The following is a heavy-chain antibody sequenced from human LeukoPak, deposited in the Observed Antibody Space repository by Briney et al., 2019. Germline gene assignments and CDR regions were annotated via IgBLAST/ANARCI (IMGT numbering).Heavy chain of an antibody. CDR3: ARDHHRRYYDSQARDTFDI. J-gene: IGHJ3*02. CDR2: ISSSSTTI. D-gene: IGHD3-22*01. CDR1: GFTFSSYS. Sequence: GGSLRLSCAASGFTFSSYSMMWVRQAPGKGLEWVSYISSSSTTIHYADSVKGRFTISRDNAKNSLYLQMNSLRAEDTAVYYCARDHHRRYYDSQARDTFDIWGQGTMVTVSS. V-gene: IGHV3-48*01.